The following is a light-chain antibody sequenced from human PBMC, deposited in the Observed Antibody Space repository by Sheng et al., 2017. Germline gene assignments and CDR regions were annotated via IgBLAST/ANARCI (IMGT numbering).Light chain of an antibody. CDR3: QKYNSAPHT. CDR2: GAS. V-gene: IGKV1-27*01. Sequence: DIQMTQSPSSLSASVGDRVTITCRASQGISNFLAWYQQKPGKVPKLLIYGASTLLSGVPSRFSGSGSGTDFTLTISSLQIEDVATYYCQKYNSAPHTFGGGTKVEIK. CDR1: QGISNF. J-gene: IGKJ4*01.